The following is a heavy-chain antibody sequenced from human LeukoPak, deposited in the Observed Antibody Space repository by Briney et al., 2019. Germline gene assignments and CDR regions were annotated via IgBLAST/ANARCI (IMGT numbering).Heavy chain of an antibody. J-gene: IGHJ6*02. CDR1: AGSISSSSW. CDR3: ARQKWEQQGRDYYFNGLDV. CDR2: IYLYGTT. V-gene: IGHV4-4*02. Sequence: SETLSLTCSVSAGSISSSSWWSWVRQSPVKGLEWIGEIYLYGTTNYNPSLKSRVTMSVDRSKNQFSLKLSFVTAADTAVYYCARQKWEQQGRDYYFNGLDVWGPGTTVTVSS. D-gene: IGHD1-26*01.